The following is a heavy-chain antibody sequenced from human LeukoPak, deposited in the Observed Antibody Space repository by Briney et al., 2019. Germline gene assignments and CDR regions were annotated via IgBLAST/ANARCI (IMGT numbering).Heavy chain of an antibody. D-gene: IGHD2-2*01. V-gene: IGHV3-23*01. J-gene: IGHJ4*02. CDR1: GFTFNNYF. CDR2: ISGSAGST. CDR3: ARYCSGASCYSGLDY. Sequence: GGSLRLSCAAPGFTFNNYFMTWVRQAPGEGLEWVSTISGSAGSTYYADFVKGLFTISRDNSKNTLYLQMNSLRADDTAVYYCARYCSGASCYSGLDYWGQGTLVTVSS.